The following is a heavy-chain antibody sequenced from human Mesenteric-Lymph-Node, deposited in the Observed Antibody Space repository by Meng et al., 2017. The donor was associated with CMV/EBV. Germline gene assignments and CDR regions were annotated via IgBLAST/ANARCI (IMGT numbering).Heavy chain of an antibody. CDR2: INHSGST. J-gene: IGHJ4*02. D-gene: IGHD4-23*01. Sequence: PLRRLAAGLLRPPGAPSLTLAGYGGSFSGYYWGWLRQPPGNGLEMTGKINHSGSTNYNPSLKSRITISVDTSKNQFTLKLNSVTSADTAVYVCARHQRWLKSEGGFNYWGQGTLVTVSS. V-gene: IGHV4-34*01. CDR3: ARHQRWLKSEGGFNY. CDR1: GGSFSGYY.